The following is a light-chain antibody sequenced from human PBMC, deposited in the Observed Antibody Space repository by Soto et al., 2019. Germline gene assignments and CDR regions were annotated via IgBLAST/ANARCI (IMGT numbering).Light chain of an antibody. CDR1: SSDVGGYNY. J-gene: IGLJ1*01. Sequence: QSALTQPRSVSGSPGQSVTISCTGTSSDVGGYNYVSWYQQHPGKAPKLMIYDVSKRPSGVPDRFSGSKSGNTASLTISGLQAEDEADYYCCSYAGSYTFDVFGTGIKVTVL. CDR2: DVS. V-gene: IGLV2-11*01. CDR3: CSYAGSYTFDV.